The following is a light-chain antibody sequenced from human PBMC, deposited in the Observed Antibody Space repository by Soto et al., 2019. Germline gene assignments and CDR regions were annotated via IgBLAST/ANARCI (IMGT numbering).Light chain of an antibody. J-gene: IGKJ4*01. CDR1: QTVGRNY. CDR3: QQYAASPLT. CDR2: HAS. Sequence: EIVLTPSTGTLSLSPGEIATLSCRASQTVGRNYLAWYQQKPGHTPRLLLYHASNRATGIPDRFSGSGSGTDFTLTISRLEPEDFAVYYCQQYAASPLTFGGGAKVEIK. V-gene: IGKV3-20*01.